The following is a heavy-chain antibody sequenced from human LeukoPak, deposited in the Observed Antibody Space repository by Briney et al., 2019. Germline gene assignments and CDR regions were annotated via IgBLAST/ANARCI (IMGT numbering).Heavy chain of an antibody. CDR3: ARAGDEGYCSGGSCNTY. D-gene: IGHD2-15*01. J-gene: IGHJ4*02. V-gene: IGHV1-69*10. CDR2: IIPILGTA. CDR1: GGTFSSYA. Sequence: SVKVSCKASGGTFSSYAISWVRQAPGQGLEWMGGIIPILGTANYAQKFQGRVTITADKSTSTAYMELSSLRSEDTAVYYCARAGDEGYCSGGSCNTYWGQGTLVTVSS.